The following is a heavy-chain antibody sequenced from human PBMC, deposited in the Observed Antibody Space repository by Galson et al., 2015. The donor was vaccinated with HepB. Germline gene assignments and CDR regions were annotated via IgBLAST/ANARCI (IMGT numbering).Heavy chain of an antibody. CDR2: ISNSGDT. CDR1: GASISHDY. CDR3: ARTVRSFYYETRGYSNPFSYMDV. D-gene: IGHD3-22*01. V-gene: IGHV4-59*01. Sequence: ETLSLTCTVSGASISHDYWGWIRQPPGKGLEWIGYISNSGDTNYNPSFKSRLTMSVDTSNGQFSLQLTFVTAADTAVYYRARTVRSFYYETRGYSNPFSYMDVWGKGTAVTVSS. J-gene: IGHJ6*03.